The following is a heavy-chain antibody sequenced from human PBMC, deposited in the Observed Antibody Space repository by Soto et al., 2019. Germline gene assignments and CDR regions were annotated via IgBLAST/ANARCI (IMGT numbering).Heavy chain of an antibody. Sequence: GASLKISCQASGYSFTTYWIGWVRQMPGKGLEWMGIIYPGDSDTRYSPSFQGQVTISADKSISTAYLQWSSLKASDTAIYYCATGGDCSDTTCYNLFDYWGQGTLVTASS. CDR3: ATGGDCSDTTCYNLFDY. D-gene: IGHD2-2*02. J-gene: IGHJ4*02. CDR1: GYSFTTYW. V-gene: IGHV5-51*01. CDR2: IYPGDSDT.